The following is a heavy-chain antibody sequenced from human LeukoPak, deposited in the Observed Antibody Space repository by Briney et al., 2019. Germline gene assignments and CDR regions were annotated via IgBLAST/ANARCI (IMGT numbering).Heavy chain of an antibody. CDR2: ISYDGSNK. D-gene: IGHD5-12*01. Sequence: GGSLRLSCAASGFTFSSYAMHWVRQAPGKGLEWVAVISYDGSNKYYADSVKGRFTISRDNSKNTLYLQMNSLRAEDTAVYYCARTYSGYTLDFDYWGQGTLVTVSS. V-gene: IGHV3-30-3*01. CDR1: GFTFSSYA. J-gene: IGHJ4*02. CDR3: ARTYSGYTLDFDY.